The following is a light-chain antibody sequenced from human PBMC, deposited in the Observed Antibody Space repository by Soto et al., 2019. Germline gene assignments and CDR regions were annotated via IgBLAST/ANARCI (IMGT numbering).Light chain of an antibody. CDR2: KAS. V-gene: IGKV1-5*03. CDR1: QSISSW. Sequence: DIQMKQSPSTLSASVGDRVTITCRASQSISSWLAWYQQKPGKAPKLLIYKASSLESGVPSRFSGSGSGTEFTLTISSLQPDDFATYHCQQYNSYPWTFGQGTKVDIK. CDR3: QQYNSYPWT. J-gene: IGKJ1*01.